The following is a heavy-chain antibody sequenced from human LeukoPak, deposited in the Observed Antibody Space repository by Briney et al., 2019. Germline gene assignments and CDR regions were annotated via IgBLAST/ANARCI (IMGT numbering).Heavy chain of an antibody. Sequence: GGSLRLSCAASGFTFSSYSMNWVRQAPGKGLEWVSLISWDGGSTYYADSVKGRFTISRDSSKNSLYLQMNSLRAEDTALYYCAKDIRSGNDLHYYYMDVWGKGTTVTVSS. V-gene: IGHV3-43D*03. D-gene: IGHD5-12*01. J-gene: IGHJ6*03. CDR3: AKDIRSGNDLHYYYMDV. CDR1: GFTFSSYS. CDR2: ISWDGGST.